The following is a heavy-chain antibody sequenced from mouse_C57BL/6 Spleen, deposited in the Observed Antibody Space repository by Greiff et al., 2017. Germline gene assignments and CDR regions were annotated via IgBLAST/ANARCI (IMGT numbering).Heavy chain of an antibody. Sequence: VQLQQSGAELVRPGTSVKVSCKASGYAFTNYLIEWVKQRPGQGLEWIGVINPGSGGTHYNEKFKGKATLTADKSSSTASMQLSSLTSEDSAVYFCARLYDYDGPYYYAMDYWGQGTSVTVSS. CDR3: ARLYDYDGPYYYAMDY. D-gene: IGHD2-4*01. J-gene: IGHJ4*01. CDR1: GYAFTNYL. V-gene: IGHV1-54*01. CDR2: INPGSGGT.